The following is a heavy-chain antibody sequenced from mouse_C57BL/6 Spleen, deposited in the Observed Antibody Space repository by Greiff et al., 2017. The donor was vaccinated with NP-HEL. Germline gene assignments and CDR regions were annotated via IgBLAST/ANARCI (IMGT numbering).Heavy chain of an antibody. CDR1: GYTFTDYY. J-gene: IGHJ2*01. CDR2: INPNNGGT. D-gene: IGHD2-1*01. CDR3: ARWDYGNYDY. V-gene: IGHV1-26*01. Sequence: EVQLQQSGPELVKPGASVKISCKASGYTFTDYYMNWVKQSHGKSLEWIGDINPNNGGTSYNQKFKGKATLTVDKSSSTAYMELRSLTSEDSAVYYCARWDYGNYDYWGQGTTRTVSS.